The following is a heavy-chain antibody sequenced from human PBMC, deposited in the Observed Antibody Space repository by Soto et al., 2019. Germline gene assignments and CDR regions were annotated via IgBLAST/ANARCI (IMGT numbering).Heavy chain of an antibody. V-gene: IGHV4-59*01. CDR1: GGSIRSYY. CDR2: INYSGSS. D-gene: IGHD1-26*01. Sequence: SETLSLTCTVSGGSIRSYYWSWIRQPPGKGLEWIGYINYSGSSNYNPSLKSRVALSLDTSKNQFSLKLTSVTAADTAVYYCARPYSGAYWATFDIWGQGTMVTVSS. CDR3: ARPYSGAYWATFDI. J-gene: IGHJ3*02.